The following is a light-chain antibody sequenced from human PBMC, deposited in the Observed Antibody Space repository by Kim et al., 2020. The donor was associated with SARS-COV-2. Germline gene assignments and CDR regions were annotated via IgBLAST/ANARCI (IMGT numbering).Light chain of an antibody. J-gene: IGLJ2*01. CDR2: GKN. CDR3: NSRDSSGNHLV. Sequence: SSELTQDPAVSVALGQTVRITCQGDSLRSYYASWYQQKPGQAPVIVIYGKNNRPSGIPDRFSGSSSGNTASLTITGAQAEAEADYYCNSRDSSGNHLVFG. V-gene: IGLV3-19*01. CDR1: SLRSYY.